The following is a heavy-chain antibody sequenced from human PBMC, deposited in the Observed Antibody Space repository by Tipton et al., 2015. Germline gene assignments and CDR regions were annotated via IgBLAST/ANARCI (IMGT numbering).Heavy chain of an antibody. D-gene: IGHD2-15*01. V-gene: IGHV4-59*01. Sequence: TLSLTCTVSGGSISPSCWSWIRQPPGKGLEWIGYIYYNGNTYNNPSLKSRVAISVDTSKNQFSLKLSSVTAADTAVYYCARVEGGYCFGGSCYAWGQGTLVTVSS. CDR2: IYYNGNT. J-gene: IGHJ5*02. CDR3: ARVEGGYCFGGSCYA. CDR1: GGSISPSC.